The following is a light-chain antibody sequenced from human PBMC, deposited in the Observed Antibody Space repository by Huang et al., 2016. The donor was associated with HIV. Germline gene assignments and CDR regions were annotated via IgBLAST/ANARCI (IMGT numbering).Light chain of an antibody. CDR1: HHVPAN. CDR2: DAS. CDR3: QQYTNPPPWT. Sequence: VVLTQSPAALSVSPGERVTLSCRASHHVPANLAWYLHKPGQAPRVLIYDASTRAAGIPARFSGSGSGTEVTLTISSLQSDDSGVYYCQQYTNPPPWTFGQGTRVEI. J-gene: IGKJ1*01. V-gene: IGKV3-15*01.